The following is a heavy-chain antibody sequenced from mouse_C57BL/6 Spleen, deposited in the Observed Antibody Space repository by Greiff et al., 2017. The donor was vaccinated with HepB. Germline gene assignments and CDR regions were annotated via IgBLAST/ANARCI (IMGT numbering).Heavy chain of an antibody. J-gene: IGHJ1*03. D-gene: IGHD2-4*01. V-gene: IGHV3-6*01. Sequence: EVQLVESGPGLVKPSQSLSLTCSVTGYSITSGYYWNWIRQFPGNKLAWMGYISYDGSNNYNPSLKNRISITRDTSKNQFFLKLNSVTTEDTATYDCARDRDDYDGDWYFDVWGTGTTVTVSS. CDR1: GYSITSGYY. CDR2: ISYDGSN. CDR3: ARDRDDYDGDWYFDV.